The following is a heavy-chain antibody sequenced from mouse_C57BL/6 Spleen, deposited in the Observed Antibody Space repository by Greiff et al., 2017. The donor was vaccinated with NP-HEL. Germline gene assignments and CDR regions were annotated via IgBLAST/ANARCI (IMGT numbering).Heavy chain of an antibody. D-gene: IGHD4-1*01. CDR1: GYTFTSYW. CDR3: ARSGLGRYFDY. V-gene: IGHV1-59*01. J-gene: IGHJ2*01. Sequence: QVQLKQPGAELVRPGTSVKLSCKASGYTFTSYWMHWVKQRPGQGLEWIGVIDPSDSYTNYNQKFKGKATLTVDTSSSTAYMQLSSLTSEDSAVYYCARSGLGRYFDYWGQGTTLTVSS. CDR2: IDPSDSYT.